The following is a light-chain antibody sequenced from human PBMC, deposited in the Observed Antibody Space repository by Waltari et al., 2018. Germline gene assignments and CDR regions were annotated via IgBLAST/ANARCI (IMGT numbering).Light chain of an antibody. V-gene: IGLV1-51*01. CDR2: YND. CDR3: GTWDNSLSAGV. J-gene: IGLJ3*02. Sequence: QSVLTQPPSVSAATGQKVTISCSGSSSNIGINFVSWYQHLPGTAPKLLIYYNDQRPSGIPDRFSGSKSGTSATLGITGLQTGDEADYYCGTWDNSLSAGVIGGGTKLTVL. CDR1: SSNIGINF.